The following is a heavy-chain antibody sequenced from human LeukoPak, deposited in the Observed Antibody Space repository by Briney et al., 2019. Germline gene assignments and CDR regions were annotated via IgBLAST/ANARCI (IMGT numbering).Heavy chain of an antibody. D-gene: IGHD5-12*01. J-gene: IGHJ3*02. V-gene: IGHV4-39*01. CDR3: ARHSLSGYSDYESAFDI. CDR1: GGSISSSSFY. CDR2: IFYSGST. Sequence: PSETLSLTCTVSGGSISSSSFYWDWIRQPPGKGLEWIGTIFYSGSTYYNPSLKSRITISVDTSKNQFSLKLSSVTAADTAVYYCARHSLSGYSDYESAFDIWGQGTMVIVSS.